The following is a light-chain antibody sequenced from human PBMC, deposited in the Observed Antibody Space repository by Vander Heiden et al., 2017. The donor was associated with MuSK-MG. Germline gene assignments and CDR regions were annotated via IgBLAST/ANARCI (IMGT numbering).Light chain of an antibody. CDR1: HRVASF. CDR2: DAS. V-gene: IGKV3-11*01. Sequence: IVLTQSPATLSLSPGERATLSCRASHRVASFLAWYQQKPGQAPRLLIYDASNRASGVPVRFSGSGSGTDFTLTISSLEPEDFAVYYFQQRTKWLTFGAGTKVEIK. J-gene: IGKJ4*01. CDR3: QQRTKWLT.